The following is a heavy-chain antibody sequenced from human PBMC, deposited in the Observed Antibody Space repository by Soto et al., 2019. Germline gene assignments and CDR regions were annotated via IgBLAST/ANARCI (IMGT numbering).Heavy chain of an antibody. J-gene: IGHJ4*02. D-gene: IGHD3-22*01. CDR1: GFTFSSYS. Sequence: GGSLRLSCAASGFTFSSYSMNWVRQAPGKGLEWVSYISSSSSTIYYADSVKGRFTISRDNAKNSLYLQMNSLRAEDTAVYYCARDLNLGFFGYWGQGTLVTVSS. V-gene: IGHV3-48*01. CDR3: ARDLNLGFFGY. CDR2: ISSSSSTI.